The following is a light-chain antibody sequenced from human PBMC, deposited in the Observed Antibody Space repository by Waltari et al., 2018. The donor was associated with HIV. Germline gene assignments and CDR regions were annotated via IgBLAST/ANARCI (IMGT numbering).Light chain of an antibody. Sequence: QSALTQPASVPASPGQSIPITCTGTSSDVGAYDYVSWYQYHPGKAPKLMISDVSSRPSWVSNRFSGSKSGNTASLTISGLQAEDEADYYCCSYTSSGTLVFGGGTKLTVL. CDR3: CSYTSSGTLV. CDR2: DVS. CDR1: SSDVGAYDY. V-gene: IGLV2-14*03. J-gene: IGLJ2*01.